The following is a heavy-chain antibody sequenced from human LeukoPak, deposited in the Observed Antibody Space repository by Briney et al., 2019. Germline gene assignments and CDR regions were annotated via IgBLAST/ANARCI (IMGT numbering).Heavy chain of an antibody. Sequence: PGGSLRLSCVASGFTFSGYWMHWVRQVPGKGLVWVSRINSDGSSTSYADSVKGRFTISRDNAKNSLYLQMNSLRAEDTAVYYCARTLTLDYFDYWGQGTLVTVSS. CDR3: ARTLTLDYFDY. CDR2: INSDGSST. CDR1: GFTFSGYW. D-gene: IGHD2/OR15-2a*01. V-gene: IGHV3-74*01. J-gene: IGHJ4*02.